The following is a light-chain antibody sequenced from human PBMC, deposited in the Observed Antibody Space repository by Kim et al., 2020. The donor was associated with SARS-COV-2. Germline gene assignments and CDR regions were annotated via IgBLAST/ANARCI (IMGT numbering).Light chain of an antibody. CDR3: SSRVSSGEHVV. CDR1: SLRKYY. V-gene: IGLV3-19*01. J-gene: IGLJ3*02. Sequence: SSELTQDPAVSVALGQTVRLTCQGDSLRKYYATWYQQRPGQAPTLVLYGKYDRPSGIPDRFSGSASGNTASLTITGAQAEDEADYYCSSRVSSGEHVVFG. CDR2: GKY.